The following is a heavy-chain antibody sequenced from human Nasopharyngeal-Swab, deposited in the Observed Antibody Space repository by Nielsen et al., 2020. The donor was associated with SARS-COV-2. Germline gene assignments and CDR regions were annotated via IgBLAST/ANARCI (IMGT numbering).Heavy chain of an antibody. V-gene: IGHV4-31*02. Sequence: WIRQPPRKGLEWIGYIYYSGSTYYNPSLKSRVTISVDTSKNQFSLKLSSVTAADTAVYYCARENTYFDYWGQGTLVTVSS. CDR3: ARENTYFDY. CDR2: IYYSGST. J-gene: IGHJ4*02.